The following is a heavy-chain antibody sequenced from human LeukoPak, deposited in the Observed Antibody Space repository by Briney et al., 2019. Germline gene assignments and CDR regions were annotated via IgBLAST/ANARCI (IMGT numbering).Heavy chain of an antibody. J-gene: IGHJ5*02. V-gene: IGHV3-48*04. CDR1: GFSFSSYW. Sequence: PGGSLRLSCAGSGFSFSSYWMGWVRQTPGKGLEWIADITISGHTKNYADSVKGRFTISRDSARTSLYLQMNSLRVEDTGVYFCARGDPHADLWGQGTLVTVSS. CDR3: ARGDPHADL. CDR2: ITISGHTK.